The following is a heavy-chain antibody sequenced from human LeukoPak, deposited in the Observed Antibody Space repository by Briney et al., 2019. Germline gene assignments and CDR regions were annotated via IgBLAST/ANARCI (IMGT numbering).Heavy chain of an antibody. CDR2: ISGSGGST. Sequence: GGSLRLSCAASGFTFSSYAMSWVHQAPGKGLEWVSAISGSGGSTYYADSVKGRFTISRDNSKNTLYLQMNSLRAEDTAVYYCAGGTTVTTYYYYGMDVWGQGTTVTVSS. V-gene: IGHV3-23*01. CDR3: AGGTTVTTYYYYGMDV. D-gene: IGHD4-17*01. CDR1: GFTFSSYA. J-gene: IGHJ6*02.